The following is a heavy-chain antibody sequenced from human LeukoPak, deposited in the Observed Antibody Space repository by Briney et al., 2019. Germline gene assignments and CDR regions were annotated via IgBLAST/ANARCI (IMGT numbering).Heavy chain of an antibody. Sequence: PGGSLRLSCAASGFTFSSYSMNWVRQAPGKGLEWVSYISSSSSTIYYADSVKGRFTISRDNAKNSLYLQMNSLRAEDTAVYYCARAPNYYDSSGYPYWGQGTLVTVSS. J-gene: IGHJ4*02. D-gene: IGHD3-22*01. V-gene: IGHV3-48*04. CDR3: ARAPNYYDSSGYPY. CDR2: ISSSSSTI. CDR1: GFTFSSYS.